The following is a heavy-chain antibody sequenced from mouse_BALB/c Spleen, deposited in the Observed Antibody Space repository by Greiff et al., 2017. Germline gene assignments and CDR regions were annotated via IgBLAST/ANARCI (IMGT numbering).Heavy chain of an antibody. Sequence: EVQLVESGGGLVKPGGSLKLSCAASGFTFSSYTMSWVRQTPEKRLEWVATISSGGSYTYYPDSVKGRFTISRDNAKNTLYLQMSSLKSEDTAMYYCTRDHYGSSYYCDYWGQGTTLTVSS. D-gene: IGHD1-1*01. V-gene: IGHV5-6-4*01. CDR2: ISSGGSYT. CDR1: GFTFSSYT. CDR3: TRDHYGSSYYCDY. J-gene: IGHJ2*01.